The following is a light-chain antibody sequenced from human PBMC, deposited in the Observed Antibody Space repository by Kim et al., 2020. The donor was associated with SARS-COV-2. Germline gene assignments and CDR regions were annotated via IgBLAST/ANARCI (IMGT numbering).Light chain of an antibody. Sequence: EIVLTQSPATLSLSPGETATLSCRASQSVNNYLAWFQQEPGQAPRLLIYDASHRATGIPARFSGGGSGTDFTLTITSLEPGDLGVYYCQQRSDWPGTFGQGTKLEI. CDR2: DAS. CDR3: QQRSDWPGT. V-gene: IGKV3-11*01. J-gene: IGKJ2*01. CDR1: QSVNNY.